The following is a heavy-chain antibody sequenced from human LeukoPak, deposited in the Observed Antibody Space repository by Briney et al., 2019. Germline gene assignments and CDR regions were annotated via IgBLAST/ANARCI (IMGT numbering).Heavy chain of an antibody. CDR3: ARAPKYYYDSSGYSYYYSDY. Sequence: PSQTLSLTCTVSGGSISSGSYYWSWIRQPAGKGLEWIGRIYTSGSTNYNPSLKSRVTISVDTSKNQFSLKLSSVTAADTAVYYCARAPKYYYDSSGYSYYYSDYWGQGTLVTVSS. J-gene: IGHJ4*02. D-gene: IGHD3-22*01. V-gene: IGHV4-61*02. CDR1: GGSISSGSYY. CDR2: IYTSGST.